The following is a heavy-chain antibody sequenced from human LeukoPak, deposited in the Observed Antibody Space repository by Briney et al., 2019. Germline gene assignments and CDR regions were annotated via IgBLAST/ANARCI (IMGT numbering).Heavy chain of an antibody. CDR1: GFTFDDYA. J-gene: IGHJ6*02. CDR2: ISWNSGSI. V-gene: IGHV3-9*01. Sequence: PGRSLRLSCAASGFTFDDYAMHWVRQAPGKGLEWVSGISWNSGSIGYADSVKGRFTISRDYAKNSLYLQMNSLRAEDTALYYCAKDILIGQLLLVGMDVWGQGTTVTVS. CDR3: AKDILIGQLLLVGMDV. D-gene: IGHD2-2*01.